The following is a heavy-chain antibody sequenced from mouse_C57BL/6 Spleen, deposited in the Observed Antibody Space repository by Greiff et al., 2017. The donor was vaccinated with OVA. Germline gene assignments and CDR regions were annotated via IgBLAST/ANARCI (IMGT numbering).Heavy chain of an antibody. CDR3: ARSPLYYYGRDYFDY. Sequence: EVKLQQSGPELVKPGASVKISCKASGYTFTDYYMNWVKQSHGQSLEWIGDINPNNGGTSYNQKFKGKATLTVDKSSSTAYMELRSLTSEDSAVYYCARSPLYYYGRDYFDYWGQGTTLTVSS. J-gene: IGHJ2*01. V-gene: IGHV1-26*01. CDR1: GYTFTDYY. CDR2: INPNNGGT. D-gene: IGHD1-1*01.